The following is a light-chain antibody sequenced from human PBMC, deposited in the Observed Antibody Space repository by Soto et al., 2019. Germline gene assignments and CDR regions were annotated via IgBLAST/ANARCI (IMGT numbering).Light chain of an antibody. CDR3: ETWDSNTAV. J-gene: IGLJ7*01. Sequence: QSVLTQSSSASASLGSSVKLTCTLSSGHSSYIIAWHQQQPGKAPRYLMKLEGSGSYNKGSGVPDRFSGSSSGADRYLTISSLQSEDEADYYCETWDSNTAVFGGGTQLTVL. CDR1: SGHSSYI. CDR2: LEGSGSY. V-gene: IGLV4-60*03.